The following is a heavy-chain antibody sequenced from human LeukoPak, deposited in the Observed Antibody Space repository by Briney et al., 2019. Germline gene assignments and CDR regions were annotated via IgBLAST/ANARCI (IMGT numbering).Heavy chain of an antibody. J-gene: IGHJ4*02. CDR3: ARHLSDYYDSSGGKVPYHFDY. CDR1: GGSISSSSYY. D-gene: IGHD3-22*01. Sequence: SETLSLTCTVSGGSISSSSYYWGWIRQPPGKGLEWIGSIYYSGSTYYNPSLKSRVTISVDTSKNQFSLKLSSVTAADTAVYYCARHLSDYYDSSGGKVPYHFDYWGQGTLVTVSS. CDR2: IYYSGST. V-gene: IGHV4-39*01.